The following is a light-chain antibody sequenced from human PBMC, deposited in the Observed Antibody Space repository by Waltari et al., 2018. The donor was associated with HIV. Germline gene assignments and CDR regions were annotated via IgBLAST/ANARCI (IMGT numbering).Light chain of an antibody. CDR1: QSITKY. CDR2: ATS. V-gene: IGKV1-39*01. J-gene: IGKJ1*01. CDR3: QQSYNPPCT. Sequence: DIQMTQSPSSVSASGGDRVTITCRASQSITKYLNWYQQKPVTAPKLLIYATSRLQSGLPSRFSGRGSGTVFTLTIDSLPPEDFATYYCQQSYNPPCTFGQGTKVEMK.